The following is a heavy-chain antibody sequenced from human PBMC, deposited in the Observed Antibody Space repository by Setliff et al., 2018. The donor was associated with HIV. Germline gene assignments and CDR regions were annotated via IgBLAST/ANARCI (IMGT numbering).Heavy chain of an antibody. Sequence: ASVKVSCKASGYIFLGYDISWVRQAPGQGLEWMGWIDVNKGNTNYAEKFQGRVTLTTDTSTNTAYMEVSSLRSEDTAVYYCARGWEGGMDYWGQGTLVAVSS. V-gene: IGHV1-18*04. CDR3: ARGWEGGMDY. D-gene: IGHD1-26*01. CDR1: GYIFLGYD. CDR2: IDVNKGNT. J-gene: IGHJ4*02.